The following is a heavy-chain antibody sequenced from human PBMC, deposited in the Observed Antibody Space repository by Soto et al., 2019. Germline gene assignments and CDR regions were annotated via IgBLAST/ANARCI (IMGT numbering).Heavy chain of an antibody. CDR1: GYTFTSYA. Sequence: QVQLVQSGAEVKKPGASVKVSCKASGYTFTSYAIHWVRQAPGQSLEWMGLINAGNGNTKYSQKFKGRVTITRDTSASPAYMELSSLRSEDTALYYCARDPPRAAVAGKGSYWGQGTLVTVSS. J-gene: IGHJ4*02. V-gene: IGHV1-3*01. CDR2: INAGNGNT. CDR3: ARDPPRAAVAGKGSY. D-gene: IGHD6-19*01.